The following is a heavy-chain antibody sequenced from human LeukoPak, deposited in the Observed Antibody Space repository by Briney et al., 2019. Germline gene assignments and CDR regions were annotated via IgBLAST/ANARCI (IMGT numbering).Heavy chain of an antibody. CDR1: GGSFSGYY. J-gene: IGHJ3*02. CDR2: INHSGST. V-gene: IGHV4-34*01. Sequence: SETLSLTCAVYGGSFSGYYWSWIRQPPGKGLEWIGEINHSGSTNYNPSLKSRVTISVDTSKNQFSLKLSSVTAADTAVYYCARVRVEMATNDTSDAFDIWGQGTMVTVSS. D-gene: IGHD5-24*01. CDR3: ARVRVEMATNDTSDAFDI.